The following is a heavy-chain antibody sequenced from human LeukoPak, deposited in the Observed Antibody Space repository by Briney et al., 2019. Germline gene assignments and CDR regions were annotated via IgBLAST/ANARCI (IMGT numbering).Heavy chain of an antibody. V-gene: IGHV1-69*04. D-gene: IGHD6-13*01. J-gene: IGHJ4*02. CDR1: GGTFSSYA. Sequence: SVKVSCKASGGTFSSYAISWVRQAPGQGLEWMGRIIPILGIANYAQKFQGRVTITADKSTSTAYMELSSLRSEDTAVYYCARDISSSWHSGFDNWGQGTLVTVSS. CDR3: ARDISSSWHSGFDN. CDR2: IIPILGIA.